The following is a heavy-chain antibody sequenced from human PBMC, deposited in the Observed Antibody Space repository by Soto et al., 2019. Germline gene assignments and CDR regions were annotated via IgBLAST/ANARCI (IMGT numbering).Heavy chain of an antibody. J-gene: IGHJ5*02. CDR3: ARQIGNWFDP. CDR1: GFSVSSNY. V-gene: IGHV3-66*04. Sequence: GGSLRLSCAASGFSVSSNYMTWVRQAPGKGLEWVSVIYSGGSTYYADSVKGRFTISRDNSKNTLYLQMNRLRVEDTAVYYCARQIGNWFDPWGQGTLVTVSS. CDR2: IYSGGST.